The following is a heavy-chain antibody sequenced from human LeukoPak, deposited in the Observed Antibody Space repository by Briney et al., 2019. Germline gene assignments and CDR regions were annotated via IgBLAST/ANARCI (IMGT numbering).Heavy chain of an antibody. CDR1: GGSISSGDYY. J-gene: IGHJ4*02. D-gene: IGHD2-2*02. V-gene: IGHV4-30-4*08. CDR2: IYYSGST. CDR3: ARGGGYCSFTSCSTFDF. Sequence: SETLSLTCTVSGGSISSGDYYWSWIRQPPGKGLEWIGYIYYSGSTYYNPSLKSRVTISVDTSKNQFSLKLSSVTAADAAVYYCARGGGYCSFTSCSTFDFWGQGTLVTVSS.